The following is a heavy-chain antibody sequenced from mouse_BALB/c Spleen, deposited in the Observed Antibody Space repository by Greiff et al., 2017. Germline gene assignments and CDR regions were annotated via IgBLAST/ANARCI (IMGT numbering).Heavy chain of an antibody. V-gene: IGHV5-6*01. J-gene: IGHJ2*01. D-gene: IGHD2-1*01. CDR2: ISSGGSYT. CDR3: ARQIYYGNYFDY. Sequence: EVQLVESGGDLVKPGGSLKLSCAASGFTFSSYGMSWVRQTPDKRLEWVATISSGGSYTYYQESVKGRFTISRDNAKNTLYLQMSSLKSEDTAMYYCARQIYYGNYFDYWGQGTTLTVSS. CDR1: GFTFSSYG.